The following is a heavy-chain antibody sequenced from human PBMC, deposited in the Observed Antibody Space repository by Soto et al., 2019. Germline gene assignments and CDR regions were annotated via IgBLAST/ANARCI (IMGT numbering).Heavy chain of an antibody. CDR1: GFSFSTNY. CDR3: ARDRVYR. V-gene: IGHV3-66*01. D-gene: IGHD6-13*01. Sequence: QLVESGGGLVQPGGSLRLSCAASGFSFSTNYMKWVRQAPGKGLEWVSLIYSGGSTYYADSVKGSFTISRVNSKNKLFLQMNRLRVEYTGVYYCARDRVYRWGQGTMVTVSS. J-gene: IGHJ3*01. CDR2: IYSGGST.